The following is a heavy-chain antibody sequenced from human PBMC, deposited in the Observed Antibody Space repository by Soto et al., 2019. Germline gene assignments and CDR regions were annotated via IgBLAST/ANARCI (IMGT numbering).Heavy chain of an antibody. J-gene: IGHJ3*02. CDR2: IIPIFGTA. Sequence: SVKVSCKACGGTFSSYAISWVRQAPGQGLEWMGGIIPIFGTANYAQKFQGRVTITADESTSTAYIELSSLRSEDTAVYYCARALYDSSGYPDAFDIWGQGTMVTVSS. CDR3: ARALYDSSGYPDAFDI. D-gene: IGHD3-22*01. CDR1: GGTFSSYA. V-gene: IGHV1-69*13.